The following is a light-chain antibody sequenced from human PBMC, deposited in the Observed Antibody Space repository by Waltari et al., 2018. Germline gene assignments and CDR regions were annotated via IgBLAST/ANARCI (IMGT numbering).Light chain of an antibody. Sequence: EIVLTQSPGTLSLSPGERATLSCRASQSVSNYLVWYQQKPGQAPRLLIYSASNRATGIPARFSGSGSGTDFTLTISSLQAEDVAVYYCQQYYSTPLTFGGGTKVEIK. CDR3: QQYYSTPLT. CDR2: SAS. V-gene: IGKV3-11*01. CDR1: QSVSNY. J-gene: IGKJ4*01.